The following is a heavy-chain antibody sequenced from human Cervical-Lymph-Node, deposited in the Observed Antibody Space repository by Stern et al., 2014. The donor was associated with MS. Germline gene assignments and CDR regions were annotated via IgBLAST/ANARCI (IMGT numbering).Heavy chain of an antibody. Sequence: VQLVQSGAEVKKPGASVKVSCKASGYTFTSHYMHWVRQAPGQGLEWVGIINPSGDSASYDQKSQGRITMPRATSTSTVSMELSSLRSEDTDVYDCASGTGSKRPTGNYWGQGTLVTVSS. J-gene: IGHJ4*02. CDR2: INPSGDSA. D-gene: IGHD3/OR15-3a*01. CDR1: GYTFTSHY. V-gene: IGHV1-46*01. CDR3: ASGTGSKRPTGNY.